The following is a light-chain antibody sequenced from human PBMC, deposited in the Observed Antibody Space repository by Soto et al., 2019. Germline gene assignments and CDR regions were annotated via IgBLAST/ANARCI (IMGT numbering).Light chain of an antibody. J-gene: IGKJ2*01. V-gene: IGKV1-12*01. CDR1: QGISGW. CDR2: AAS. CDR3: QQANSFPYT. Sequence: DIQMTQSPSSVSASVGDRVTITCRASQGISGWLAWYQQKPGKAPKLLIYAASSLQSGVPSRFRGSGSGTAFTLTISSLQPEEFGTYYCQQANSFPYTFGQGTKLEIK.